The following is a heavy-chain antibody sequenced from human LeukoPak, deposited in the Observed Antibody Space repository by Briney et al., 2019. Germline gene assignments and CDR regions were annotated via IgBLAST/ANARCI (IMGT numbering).Heavy chain of an antibody. J-gene: IGHJ4*02. CDR3: ARDNERVYSGYDWGFVDY. CDR1: GFTFSSYA. D-gene: IGHD5-12*01. V-gene: IGHV3-64*01. Sequence: GGSLRLSCAASGFTFSSYAMHWVRQAPGKGLEYVSAISSNGGSTYYANSVKGRFTISRDNSKNTLYLQMGSPRAEDMAVYYCARDNERVYSGYDWGFVDYWGQGTLVTVSS. CDR2: ISSNGGST.